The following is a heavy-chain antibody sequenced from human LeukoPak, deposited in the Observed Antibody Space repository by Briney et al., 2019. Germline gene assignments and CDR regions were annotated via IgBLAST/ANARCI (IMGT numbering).Heavy chain of an antibody. CDR2: IFYSGST. CDR3: ARDSGYYDSSGYSTYYYYMDV. J-gene: IGHJ6*03. D-gene: IGHD3-22*01. V-gene: IGHV4-59*01. Sequence: KPSETLSLTCTVSGGSISTYYWTWIRQPPGKGLEWIGYIFYSGSTNYNPSLKSRVTISVDTSKNQFSLKLSSVTPADTAVYYCARDSGYYDSSGYSTYYYYMDVWGKGTTVTVSS. CDR1: GGSISTYY.